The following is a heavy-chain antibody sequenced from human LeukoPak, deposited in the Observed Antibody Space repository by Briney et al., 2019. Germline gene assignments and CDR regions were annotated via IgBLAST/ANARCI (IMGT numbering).Heavy chain of an antibody. V-gene: IGHV1-18*01. J-gene: IGHJ6*03. Sequence: ASVKVSCKASGYTFTSYGINWVRQAPGQGLEWMGWISAYTGNTNYAQKLQGRVTMTTDTSTSSAYMELRSLRSDDTAVYYCARTYSGSYSDYYYYMDVWGKGTTVTVSS. D-gene: IGHD1-26*01. CDR2: ISAYTGNT. CDR3: ARTYSGSYSDYYYYMDV. CDR1: GYTFTSYG.